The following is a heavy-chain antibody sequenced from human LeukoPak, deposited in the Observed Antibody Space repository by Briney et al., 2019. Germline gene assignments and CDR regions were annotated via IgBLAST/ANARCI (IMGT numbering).Heavy chain of an antibody. CDR2: ISGSGPYT. V-gene: IGHV3-23*01. J-gene: IGHJ4*02. CDR3: AKHGYCSGISCFFDY. D-gene: IGHD2-2*03. Sequence: GGSLRLSCAASGFTFSSYAMSWVRQAPGKGLEWVSAISGSGPYTFYTDSVKGRFTISRDSSKNTLYLQMNSLRAEDTALYYCAKHGYCSGISCFFDYWGQGTLVTVSS. CDR1: GFTFSSYA.